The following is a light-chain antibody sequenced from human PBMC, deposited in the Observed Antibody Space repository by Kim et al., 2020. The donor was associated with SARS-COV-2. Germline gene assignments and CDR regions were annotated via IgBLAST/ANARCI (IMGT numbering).Light chain of an antibody. CDR1: RSNIGAGFD. V-gene: IGLV1-40*01. J-gene: IGLJ2*01. CDR2: GNS. CDR3: QSYDSSLSGVL. Sequence: QSVLTQPPSVSGAPGQRVTISCTGSRSNIGAGFDVHWYQQLPGTAPKLLIYGNSNRPSGVPDRFSGSKSGTSASLAITGLQAEDEADYYCQSYDSSLSGVLFGGGTQLTVL.